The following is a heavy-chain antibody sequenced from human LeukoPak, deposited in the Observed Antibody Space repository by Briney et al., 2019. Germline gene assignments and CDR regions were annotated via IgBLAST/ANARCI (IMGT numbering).Heavy chain of an antibody. V-gene: IGHV4-59*08. CDR3: ARSADDYDSSGYPY. CDR2: IYYSGST. D-gene: IGHD3-22*01. J-gene: IGHJ4*02. CDR1: GGSISSYY. Sequence: PSETLSLTCTVSGGSISSYYWSWIRQPPGKGLEWIGYIYYSGSTNYNPSLKSRVTISVDTSKNQFSLKLSSVTAADTAVCYCARSADDYDSSGYPYWGQGTLVTVSS.